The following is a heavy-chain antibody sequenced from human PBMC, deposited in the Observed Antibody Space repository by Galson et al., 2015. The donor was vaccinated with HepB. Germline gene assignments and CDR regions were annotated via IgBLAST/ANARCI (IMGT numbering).Heavy chain of an antibody. CDR2: IYSGGRT. CDR3: TRVQGIAVAGTYAFDI. J-gene: IGHJ3*02. Sequence: SLRLSCAASGFTVSTNHMSWVRQAPGKGLEWASLIYSGGRTFHADSVNGRFTISRDNSKNTLHLQMNSLKAEDTAVYYCTRVQGIAVAGTYAFDIWGQGTMVTVSS. V-gene: IGHV3-66*01. D-gene: IGHD6-19*01. CDR1: GFTVSTNH.